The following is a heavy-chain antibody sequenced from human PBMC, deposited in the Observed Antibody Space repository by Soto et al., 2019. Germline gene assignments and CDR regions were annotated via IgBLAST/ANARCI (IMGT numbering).Heavy chain of an antibody. D-gene: IGHD6-13*01. CDR1: GFTFSSYA. J-gene: IGHJ6*02. Sequence: PGGSLRLSCAASGFTFSSYAMSWVRQAPGKGLEWVSAISGSGGSTYYADSVKGRFTISRDNSKNTLYLQMNSLRAEDTAVYYCANTRQSSSSWFDYYYYYGMDVWGQGTTV. V-gene: IGHV3-23*01. CDR2: ISGSGGST. CDR3: ANTRQSSSSWFDYYYYYGMDV.